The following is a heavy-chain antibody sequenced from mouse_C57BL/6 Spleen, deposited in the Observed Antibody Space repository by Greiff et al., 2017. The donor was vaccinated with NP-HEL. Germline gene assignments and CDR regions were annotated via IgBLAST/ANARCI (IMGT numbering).Heavy chain of an antibody. V-gene: IGHV1-53*01. Sequence: QVQLQQPGTELVKPGASVKLSCKASGYTFTSYWMHWVKQRPGQGLEWIGNINPSNGGTNYNEKFKSKATLTVGKSSSTAYMQLSSLTSEDSAVYYCAKSPSWDYYAMDYWGQGTSVTVSS. CDR2: INPSNGGT. CDR1: GYTFTSYW. J-gene: IGHJ4*01. D-gene: IGHD4-1*01. CDR3: AKSPSWDYYAMDY.